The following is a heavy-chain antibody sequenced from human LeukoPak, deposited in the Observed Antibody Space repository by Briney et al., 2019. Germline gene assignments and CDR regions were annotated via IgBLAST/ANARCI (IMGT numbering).Heavy chain of an antibody. D-gene: IGHD4-17*01. CDR3: AKGRRTVTTFLDY. CDR1: GFTFSSYG. CDR2: ISYDGSNK. Sequence: GGSLRLSCAASGFTFSSYGMHWVRQAPGKGLEWVAVISYDGSNKYYADSVKGRFTISRDNSKNTLYLQMNSLRAEDTAVYYCAKGRRTVTTFLDYWGQGTLVTVSS. J-gene: IGHJ4*02. V-gene: IGHV3-30*18.